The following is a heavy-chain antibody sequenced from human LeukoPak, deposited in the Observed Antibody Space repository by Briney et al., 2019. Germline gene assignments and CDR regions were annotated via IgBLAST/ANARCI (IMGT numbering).Heavy chain of an antibody. V-gene: IGHV4-34*01. CDR1: GGSFSGYY. CDR3: ARSRIVGATTPLIY. CDR2: INHSGST. J-gene: IGHJ4*02. D-gene: IGHD1-26*01. Sequence: SETLSLTCAVYGGSFSGYYWSWIRQPPGKGLEWIGEINHSGSTNYNPSLKSRVTVSVDTSKNQFSLKLSSVTAADTAVYYCARSRIVGATTPLIYWGQGTLVTVSS.